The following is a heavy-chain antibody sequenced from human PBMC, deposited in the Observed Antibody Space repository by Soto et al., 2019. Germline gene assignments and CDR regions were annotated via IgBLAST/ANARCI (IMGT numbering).Heavy chain of an antibody. D-gene: IGHD4-4*01. Sequence: PGGSLRLSCAASGFTFSSYAMHWVRQAPGKGLEWVAVISYDGSNKYYADSVKGRFTISRDNSKNTLYLQMNSLRAEDTAVYYCARDRGSHSNYALRYGMDVWGQGTTVTVSS. V-gene: IGHV3-30-3*01. CDR1: GFTFSSYA. CDR3: ARDRGSHSNYALRYGMDV. CDR2: ISYDGSNK. J-gene: IGHJ6*02.